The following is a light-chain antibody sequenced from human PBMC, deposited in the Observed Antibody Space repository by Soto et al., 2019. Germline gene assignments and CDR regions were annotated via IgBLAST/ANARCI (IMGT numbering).Light chain of an antibody. J-gene: IGKJ3*01. CDR3: QQYYSYPLT. Sequence: AIRMTQSPSSFSASTGDRVTITCRASQGISSYLAWYQQKPGKAPKLLIYAASTLHSGVPSRFSGSGSGTEFTLTISCLQSEDFATYYCQQYYSYPLTFGPGTKVDIK. CDR1: QGISSY. CDR2: AAS. V-gene: IGKV1-8*01.